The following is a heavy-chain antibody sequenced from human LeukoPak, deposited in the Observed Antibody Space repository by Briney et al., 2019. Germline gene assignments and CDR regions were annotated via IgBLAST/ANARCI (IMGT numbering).Heavy chain of an antibody. J-gene: IGHJ4*02. V-gene: IGHV1-2*06. Sequence: ASVKVSCKASGYTFTGYYMHWVRQAPGQGLEWMGRINPNSGGTNYSQKFQGRVTMTRDTSSSTAYMELRRLRSDDTAVYYCARTYGSGSYYDYWGQGTLVTVSS. D-gene: IGHD3-10*01. CDR1: GYTFTGYY. CDR2: INPNSGGT. CDR3: ARTYGSGSYYDY.